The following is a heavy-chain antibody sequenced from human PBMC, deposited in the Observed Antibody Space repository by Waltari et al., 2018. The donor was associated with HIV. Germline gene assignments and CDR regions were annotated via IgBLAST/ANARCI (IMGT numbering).Heavy chain of an antibody. J-gene: IGHJ6*02. Sequence: QVQLVQSGAEVKKPGASVKVSGKASGYTFTSYGISWMRTTPGQGLEWMGWISAYNGNTNYAQKLQGRVTMTTDTSTSTAYMELRSLRSDDTAVYYCARDEDIVVVVAATGGMDVWGQGTTVTVSS. CDR1: GYTFTSYG. CDR3: ARDEDIVVVVAATGGMDV. V-gene: IGHV1-18*01. CDR2: ISAYNGNT. D-gene: IGHD2-15*01.